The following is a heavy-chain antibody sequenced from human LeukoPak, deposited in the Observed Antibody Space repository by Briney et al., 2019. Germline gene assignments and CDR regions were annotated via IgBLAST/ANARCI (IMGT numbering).Heavy chain of an antibody. J-gene: IGHJ3*02. CDR3: AKVSLNMVNDAFDI. CDR1: GFTFSSYG. CDR2: ITGSGDTT. Sequence: GGSLRLSCAASGFTFSSYGMNWVRLAPGKGLEWVSGITGSGDTTFYADSVKGRFTISRDNSKNTLYLQMNSLRAEDTAMYYCAKVSLNMVNDAFDIWGQGTMVSVSS. D-gene: IGHD4/OR15-4a*01. V-gene: IGHV3-23*01.